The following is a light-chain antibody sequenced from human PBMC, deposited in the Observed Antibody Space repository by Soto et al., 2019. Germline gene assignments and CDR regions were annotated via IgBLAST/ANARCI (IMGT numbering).Light chain of an antibody. CDR2: AAS. CDR1: QSISSY. CDR3: QQSYSTPAT. Sequence: DIQMTQSPSSLSASVGDRVTITCRASQSISSYLNWYQQKPGKAPKLLIYAASSLQSGVPSRFSGSGSGTDFTLTISSLQPEDFATYYCQQSYSTPATFGPGTKVDI. V-gene: IGKV1-39*01. J-gene: IGKJ3*01.